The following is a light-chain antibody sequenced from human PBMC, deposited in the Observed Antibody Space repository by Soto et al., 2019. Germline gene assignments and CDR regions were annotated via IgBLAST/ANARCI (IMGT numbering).Light chain of an antibody. Sequence: DIQLTQSPSFLSAAVGDRVTITCRASQGIDTYLAWYQQKPGKAPKLLIYAASFLQSGVPSRFSGSGSGTEFTLTISSLQPEDFAAYYCKQLNTYTFIFGQGTRLEIK. V-gene: IGKV1-9*01. J-gene: IGKJ5*01. CDR2: AAS. CDR1: QGIDTY. CDR3: KQLNTYTFI.